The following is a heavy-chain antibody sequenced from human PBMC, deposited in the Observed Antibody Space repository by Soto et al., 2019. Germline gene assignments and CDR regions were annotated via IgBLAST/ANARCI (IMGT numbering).Heavy chain of an antibody. J-gene: IGHJ6*02. CDR2: ISGSGGST. V-gene: IGHV3-23*01. D-gene: IGHD1-26*01. CDR1: GFTFSSYA. Sequence: GGSLRLSCAASGFTFSSYAMSWVRQAPGKGLEWVSAISGSGGSTYYADSVKGRFTISRDNSKNTLYLQMNSLRAEDTAVYYCATPGSGSYYYYYGMDVWGQGTTVTVSS. CDR3: ATPGSGSYYYYYGMDV.